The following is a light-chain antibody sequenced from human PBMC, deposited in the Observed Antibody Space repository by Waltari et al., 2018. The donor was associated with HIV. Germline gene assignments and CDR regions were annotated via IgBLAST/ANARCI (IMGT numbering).Light chain of an antibody. CDR2: LKSDGSH. CDR1: SGHSSYA. V-gene: IGLV4-69*02. J-gene: IGLJ1*01. CDR3: QTWDTGIRV. Sequence: QVVLTQSPSASASLGASVKLTCTLSSGHSSYAIAWHQQQPEKGTRYLMKLKSDGSHTKGDGIPDRFSGASSGAERYRTISSRQAEDEADYYCQTWDTGIRVFGFGTKVTVL.